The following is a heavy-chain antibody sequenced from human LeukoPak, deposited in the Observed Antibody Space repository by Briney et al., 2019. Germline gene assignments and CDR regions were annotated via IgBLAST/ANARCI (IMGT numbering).Heavy chain of an antibody. CDR3: ARDPLGYSGYDSEGYFDY. J-gene: IGHJ4*02. CDR2: ISSSSSYI. CDR1: GFTFSSYS. Sequence: GGSLRLSCAASGFTFSSYSMNWVRQAPGKGLEWVSSISSSSSYIYYADSLKGRFTISRDNAKNSLYLQMNSLRAEDTAVYYCARDPLGYSGYDSEGYFDYWGQGTLVTVSS. D-gene: IGHD5-12*01. V-gene: IGHV3-21*01.